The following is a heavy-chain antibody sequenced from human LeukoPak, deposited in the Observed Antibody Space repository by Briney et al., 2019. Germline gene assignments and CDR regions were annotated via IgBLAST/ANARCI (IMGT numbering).Heavy chain of an antibody. V-gene: IGHV4-59*01. CDR1: GGSISSYY. J-gene: IGHJ3*02. D-gene: IGHD3-22*01. CDR2: IYYSGST. CDR3: ARATYYYDSSGYLSFRNHAFDI. Sequence: SETLSLTCTVSGGSISSYYWSWIRQPPGKGLEWIGYIYYSGSTNYNPSLKSRVTISVDTSKNQFSLKLSSVTAADTAVYYCARATYYYDSSGYLSFRNHAFDIWGQGTMVTVSS.